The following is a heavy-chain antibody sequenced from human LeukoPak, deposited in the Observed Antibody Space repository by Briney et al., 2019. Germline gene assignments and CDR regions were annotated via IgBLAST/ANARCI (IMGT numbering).Heavy chain of an antibody. V-gene: IGHV4-4*02. Sequence: SETLSLTCAVSGSSITSTNWWTWVRQPPGKGLEWIGEIYHSGRTNYNPSLKSRVTISVDTSKNQFSLKLSSVTAADTAIYYCAGRTNAWNDAFDIWGQGTLVTVSS. CDR2: IYHSGRT. D-gene: IGHD1-1*01. CDR3: AGRTNAWNDAFDI. J-gene: IGHJ3*02. CDR1: GSSITSTNW.